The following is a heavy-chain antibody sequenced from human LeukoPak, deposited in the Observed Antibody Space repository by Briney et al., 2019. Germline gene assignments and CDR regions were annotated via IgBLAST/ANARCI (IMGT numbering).Heavy chain of an antibody. CDR1: GFSFSSYA. CDR3: AKGGDSSSWLFDF. D-gene: IGHD6-13*01. V-gene: IGHV3-23*01. J-gene: IGHJ4*02. Sequence: GGSLRLSCAASGFSFSSYAMSWVRQAPGKGLEWVSALSGTGRSTYYADSVRGRFTISRDNSKNTLFLQVNSLRAEDTAVYYCAKGGDSSSWLFDFWGQGTLVTVSS. CDR2: LSGTGRST.